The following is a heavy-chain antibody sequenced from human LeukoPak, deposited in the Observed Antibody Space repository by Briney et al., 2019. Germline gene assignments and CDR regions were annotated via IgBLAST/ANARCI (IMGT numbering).Heavy chain of an antibody. CDR2: ISGSDYST. V-gene: IGHV3-23*01. CDR3: AKDREGTIADYFDY. D-gene: IGHD1-7*01. CDR1: GFTFSSFA. J-gene: IGHJ4*02. Sequence: GGSLRLSCAASGFTFSSFAMSWVRQAPGKGLEWVSSISGSDYSTYYADSVKGRFTISRDNSKNTLYLQMNSLRGEDTAVYYCAKDREGTIADYFDYWGQGTLVTVSS.